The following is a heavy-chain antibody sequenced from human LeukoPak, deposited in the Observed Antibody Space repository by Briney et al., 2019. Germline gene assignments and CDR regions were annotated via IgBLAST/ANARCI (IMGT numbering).Heavy chain of an antibody. V-gene: IGHV1-24*01. Sequence: GASVKVSCKVAGHSLTKLSLHWVRQAPGKGLGWMVGFDPKDRESIYAQKFKARVTLTEDTSTDTAYMELSSLRPDDTALYYCAVRFVWHGFDVWGQGTTVTVSS. CDR2: FDPKDRES. D-gene: IGHD2-8*01. J-gene: IGHJ6*02. CDR1: GHSLTKLS. CDR3: AVRFVWHGFDV.